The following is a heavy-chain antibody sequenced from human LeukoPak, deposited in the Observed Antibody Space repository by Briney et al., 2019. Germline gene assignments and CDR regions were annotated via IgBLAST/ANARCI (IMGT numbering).Heavy chain of an antibody. J-gene: IGHJ4*02. CDR1: GDSISSYY. CDR3: ARGDNFGSGSYHY. CDR2: IYYTGST. Sequence: PSETLSLTCTVSGDSISSYYWSWLRQPPGKGLEWIGYIYYTGSTSYSPSLKSPVTISIDLSKNQFSLKVSSVTAAGTAVYYCARGDNFGSGSYHYWGQGTLVTVAS. V-gene: IGHV4-59*01. D-gene: IGHD3-10*01.